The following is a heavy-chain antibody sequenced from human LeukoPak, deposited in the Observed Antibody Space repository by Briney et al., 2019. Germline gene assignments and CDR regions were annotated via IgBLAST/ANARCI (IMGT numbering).Heavy chain of an antibody. CDR2: INHSGST. V-gene: IGHV4-34*01. CDR3: ARERIYPRRAHFDY. CDR1: GGSFSGYY. J-gene: IGHJ4*02. Sequence: PSETLSLTCAVYGGSFSGYYWSWIRQPPGKGLEWIGEINHSGSTNYNPSLKSRVTISVDTSKNQFSLKLSSVTAADTAVYYCARERIYPRRAHFDYWGQGTLVTVS. D-gene: IGHD2-15*01.